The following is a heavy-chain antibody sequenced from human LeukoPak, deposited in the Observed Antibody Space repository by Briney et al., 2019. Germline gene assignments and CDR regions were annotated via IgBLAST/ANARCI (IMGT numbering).Heavy chain of an antibody. CDR2: IIPIFGTA. D-gene: IGHD6-6*01. CDR3: ARVGSSSSEAPLDFDY. Sequence: ASVKVSCKASGGTFSSYAISWVRQAPGQGLEWMGGIIPIFGTANYAQKFQGRVTITADESTSTAYMELSSLRSEDTAVYYCARVGSSSSEAPLDFDYWGQGTLVTVSS. J-gene: IGHJ4*02. V-gene: IGHV1-69*13. CDR1: GGTFSSYA.